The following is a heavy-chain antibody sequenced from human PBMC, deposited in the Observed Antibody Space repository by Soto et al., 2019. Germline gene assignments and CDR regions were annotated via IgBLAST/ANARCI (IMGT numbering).Heavy chain of an antibody. D-gene: IGHD1-1*01. J-gene: IGHJ4*02. CDR2: INTYNANT. CDR3: ARDGFKPGSQSRGNK. Sequence: ASVKVSFKASWYTLINYNMNWLRHSPVQGLEGMGCINTYNANTNYAQKYQGRVTITRDTSTSASYMELRSLRSDDTAVYYCARDGFKPGSQSRGNKWGQGPVVNVSS. V-gene: IGHV1-18*01. CDR1: WYTLINYN.